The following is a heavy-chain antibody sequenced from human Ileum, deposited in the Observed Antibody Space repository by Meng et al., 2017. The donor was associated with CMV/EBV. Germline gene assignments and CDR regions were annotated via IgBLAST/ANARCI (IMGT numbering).Heavy chain of an antibody. CDR2: ITPGGGT. CDR1: GFTFSTHD. CDR3: AKDQSGWGWFDS. Sequence: GGSLRLSCAASGFTFSTHDMNWVRQTPGKGLEWVSRITPGGGTDYADSVKGRFAISRDNSKNTLYLQMNSLRAEDTAVYYCAKDQSGWGWFDSWGQGTLVTVSS. J-gene: IGHJ5*01. D-gene: IGHD3-10*01. V-gene: IGHV3-23*01.